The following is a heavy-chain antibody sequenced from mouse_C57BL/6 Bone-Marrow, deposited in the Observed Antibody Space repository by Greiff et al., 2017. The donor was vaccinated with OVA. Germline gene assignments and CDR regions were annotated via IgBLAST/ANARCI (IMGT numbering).Heavy chain of an antibody. V-gene: IGHV14-4*01. J-gene: IGHJ2*01. CDR1: GFNIKDDY. CDR3: TTHYFDY. Sequence: EVKLQESGAELVRPGDSVKLSCTASGFNIKDDYMHWVQQRPEQGLEWIGWIDPENGDTEYASKIQGKATITADTSSNTAYLQLSSLTSEDTAVYYCTTHYFDYWGQGTTLTVSS. CDR2: IDPENGDT.